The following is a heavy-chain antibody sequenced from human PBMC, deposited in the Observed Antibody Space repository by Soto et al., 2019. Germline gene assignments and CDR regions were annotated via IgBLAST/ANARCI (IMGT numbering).Heavy chain of an antibody. CDR1: GGTFSRYS. Sequence: QVQLVQSGAEVKKPGSSVKVSCKASGGTFSRYSITWVRQAPGHGLEWIGRIIPIFGIASYAQKFQGRVTISAADSTSTAYMERGSRRSDAAAVYYCAREDRDRETGLVPAAIDGMDVWAQGTPVPVPS. CDR3: AREDRDRETGLVPAAIDGMDV. CDR2: IIPIFGIA. J-gene: IGHJ6*02. D-gene: IGHD2-2*01. V-gene: IGHV1-69*08.